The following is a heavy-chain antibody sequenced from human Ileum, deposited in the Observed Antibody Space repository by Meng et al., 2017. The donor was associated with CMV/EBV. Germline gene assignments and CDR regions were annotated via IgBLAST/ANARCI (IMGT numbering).Heavy chain of an antibody. CDR1: GGSITSYY. V-gene: IGHV4-4*07. CDR3: AKGTGVTDPFDY. Sequence: QVQLQESGPGLVKPSATPSLTCSISGGSITSYYWSWIRQPAGKGLEWIGRIYVSGSTNYNPSLKSRVTMSVDTSKNQFSLKLSSVTAADTAIYYCAKGTGVTDPFDYWGQGTLVTVFS. D-gene: IGHD1-14*01. CDR2: IYVSGST. J-gene: IGHJ4*02.